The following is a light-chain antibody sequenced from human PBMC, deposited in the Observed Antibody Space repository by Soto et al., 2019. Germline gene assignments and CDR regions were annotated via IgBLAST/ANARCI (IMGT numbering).Light chain of an antibody. CDR3: AAWDDSLSGRV. CDR1: SSNIGSNY. J-gene: IGLJ3*02. CDR2: RNN. Sequence: QSVLTQPTSASVTPGQRVTISCSGSSSNIGSNYVYWYQQLPGTAPKLLIYRNNQRPSGVPDRFSGSKSGTSASLAISGLRSEDEADYYCAAWDDSLSGRVFGGGTKLTVL. V-gene: IGLV1-47*01.